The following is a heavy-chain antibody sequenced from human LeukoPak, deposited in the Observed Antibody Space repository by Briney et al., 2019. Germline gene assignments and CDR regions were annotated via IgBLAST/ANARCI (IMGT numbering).Heavy chain of an antibody. CDR2: IYNSGST. V-gene: IGHV4-59*01. CDR3: ARGYRSSWGPYWYFDL. CDR1: GGSITTYY. D-gene: IGHD6-13*01. Sequence: SETLSLTCTVSGGSITTYYWSWIRQPPGKGLEWIGYIYNSGSTDYNPSLKSRVTISVETSKNQLSLKLTSVTAADAAVYYCARGYRSSWGPYWYFDLWGRGTLVIVSS. J-gene: IGHJ2*01.